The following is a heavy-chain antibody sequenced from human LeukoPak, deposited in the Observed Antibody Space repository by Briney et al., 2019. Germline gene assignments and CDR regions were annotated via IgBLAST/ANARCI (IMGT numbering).Heavy chain of an antibody. CDR1: GGSISSGDYY. J-gene: IGHJ5*02. Sequence: SQTLSLTCTVSGGSISSGDYYWGWIRQHPGKGLEWIGYIYYSGSTYYNPSLKSRVTISVDTSKNQFSLKLSSVTAADTAVYYCARATSNSYNWFDPWGQGTLVTVSS. D-gene: IGHD6-6*01. CDR2: IYYSGST. CDR3: ARATSNSYNWFDP. V-gene: IGHV4-30-4*08.